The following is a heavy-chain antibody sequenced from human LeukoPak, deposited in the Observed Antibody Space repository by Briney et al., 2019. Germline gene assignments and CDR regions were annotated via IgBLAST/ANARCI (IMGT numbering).Heavy chain of an antibody. CDR1: GFTFSSHA. CDR2: ISSSGDAT. J-gene: IGHJ4*02. Sequence: GGSLRLSCAASGFTFSSHAMSWVRQAPGRGLEWVSGISSSGDATYYADSVGGRFTISRDNSRNTLYLQINSLRAEDTAAYYCATRNFYQSRAYYHYYFDFWGQGTLVTVPS. D-gene: IGHD3-22*01. V-gene: IGHV3-23*01. CDR3: ATRNFYQSRAYYHYYFDF.